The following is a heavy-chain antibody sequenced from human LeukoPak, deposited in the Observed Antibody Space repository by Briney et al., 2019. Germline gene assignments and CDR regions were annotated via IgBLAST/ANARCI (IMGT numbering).Heavy chain of an antibody. J-gene: IGHJ3*02. D-gene: IGHD3-3*01. V-gene: IGHV3-15*01. CDR3: TTVSPIRFLEWLLRGDAFDI. CDR1: GFTFSNAW. Sequence: PGGSLRLSCAASGFTFSNAWMSWVRQAPGKGLEWVGRIKSKTDGGTTDYAAPVKGRFTISRDDSKNTLYLQMNSLKTEDTAVYYCTTVSPIRFLEWLLRGDAFDIWGQGTMVTVSS. CDR2: IKSKTDGGTT.